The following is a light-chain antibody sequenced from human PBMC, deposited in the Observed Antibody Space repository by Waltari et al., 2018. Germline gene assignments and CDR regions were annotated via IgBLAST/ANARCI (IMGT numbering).Light chain of an antibody. CDR2: EGT. J-gene: IGLJ3*02. Sequence: QSALTQPASVSGSPGQSITISCTGTSDDVGNYDLGSWYQYHPGKAPKLMIYEGTKRPSGVSNRFSDSSSGNTASLTISGLQAEDEGDYYCCSYVGSTDPHWVFGGGTKLTVL. V-gene: IGLV2-23*01. CDR3: CSYVGSTDPHWV. CDR1: SDDVGNYDL.